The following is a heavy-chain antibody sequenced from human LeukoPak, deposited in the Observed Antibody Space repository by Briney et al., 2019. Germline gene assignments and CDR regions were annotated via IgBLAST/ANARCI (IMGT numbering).Heavy chain of an antibody. CDR1: GGSISSSSYY. D-gene: IGHD3-9*01. J-gene: IGHJ4*02. V-gene: IGHV4-39*01. CDR2: IYYSGST. CDR3: ARQDWPSYSFDY. Sequence: PSETLSLTCTVSGGSISSSSYYWGWIRQPPGKGLDWIGSIYYSGSTYYNPSLKSRVTISVDTSKNQFSLKLIAVTSADTAVYYCARQDWPSYSFDYWGPGTLVTVSS.